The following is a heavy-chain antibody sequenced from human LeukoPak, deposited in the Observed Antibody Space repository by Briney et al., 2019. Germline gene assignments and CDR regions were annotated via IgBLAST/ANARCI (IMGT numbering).Heavy chain of an antibody. CDR2: ISWNGGTI. Sequence: GGSLRLSCAASGFTFHDYAMHWVRQAPGKGLEWVSGISWNGGTIDYADSVKGRFTIPRDNAKNSLYLQMNSLRPEDMALYYCAKGPTYSSSSLFDYWARESWSPSPQ. J-gene: IGHJ4*02. CDR1: GFTFHDYA. V-gene: IGHV3-9*03. D-gene: IGHD6-6*01. CDR3: AKGPTYSSSSLFDY.